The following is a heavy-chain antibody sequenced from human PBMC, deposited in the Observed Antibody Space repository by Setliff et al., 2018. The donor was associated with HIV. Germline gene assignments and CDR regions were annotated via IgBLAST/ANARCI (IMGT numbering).Heavy chain of an antibody. CDR2: VYASAYS. Sequence: SETLSLTCTVSGDSIGDYYWNWIRQPAGKGLEWIGRVYASAYSNYNPSLKSRVTMSVDTSQNQFSLKLRSVNAADTAVHYCARDWVTRSNYYGSGSPWYFDFWGRGILVTVS. V-gene: IGHV4-4*07. D-gene: IGHD3-10*01. J-gene: IGHJ2*01. CDR3: ARDWVTRSNYYGSGSPWYFDF. CDR1: GDSIGDYY.